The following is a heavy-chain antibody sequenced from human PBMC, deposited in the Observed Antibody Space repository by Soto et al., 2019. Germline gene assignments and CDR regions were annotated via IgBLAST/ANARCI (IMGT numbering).Heavy chain of an antibody. Sequence: QLQLQESGPGLVKPSETLSLTCTVSGGSISSSSYYWGWIRQPPGKGLEWIGSIYYSGSTYYNPSHKSRVTISVDTSKNQCALKLSSVTAADTAVYYWARLNKSNYYYYYYYMDVWGKGTTVTVSS. J-gene: IGHJ6*03. D-gene: IGHD4-4*01. V-gene: IGHV4-39*01. CDR1: GGSISSSSYY. CDR3: ARLNKSNYYYYYYYMDV. CDR2: IYYSGST.